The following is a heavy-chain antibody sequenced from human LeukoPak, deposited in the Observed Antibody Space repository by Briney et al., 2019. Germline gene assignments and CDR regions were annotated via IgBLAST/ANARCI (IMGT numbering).Heavy chain of an antibody. Sequence: GESLRISCKGSGYSFTSYWISWVRQMPGKGLEWMGRIDPSDSYTNYSPSFQGHVTISADKSIGTAYLQWSSLKASDTAMYYCARSKYNWNEHNWFDPWGQGTLVTVSS. CDR3: ARSKYNWNEHNWFDP. D-gene: IGHD1-1*01. J-gene: IGHJ5*02. CDR1: GYSFTSYW. CDR2: IDPSDSYT. V-gene: IGHV5-10-1*01.